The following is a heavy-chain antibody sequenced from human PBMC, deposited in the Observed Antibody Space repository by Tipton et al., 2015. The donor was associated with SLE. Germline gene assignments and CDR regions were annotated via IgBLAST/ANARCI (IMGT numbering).Heavy chain of an antibody. V-gene: IGHV3-30*02. CDR3: ATQTVGAMTLDY. Sequence: SGAEVKKPGASVKVSCKASGYNFRNYYLHWVRQAPDGGLEGAAFIRFDGTSQYYADSVKGRFTISRDNSKKMLYLQMNSLRADDTAVYYCATQTVGAMTLDYWGQGTLVTVSS. CDR2: IRFDGTSQ. D-gene: IGHD1-26*01. J-gene: IGHJ4*02. CDR1: GYNFRNYY.